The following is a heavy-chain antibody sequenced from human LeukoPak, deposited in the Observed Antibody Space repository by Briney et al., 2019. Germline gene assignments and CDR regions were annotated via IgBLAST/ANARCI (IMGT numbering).Heavy chain of an antibody. CDR1: GGSFSGYY. D-gene: IGHD5-18*01. CDR2: INHSGST. CDR3: ARDLSDTAMVPNEYYFDY. V-gene: IGHV4-34*01. J-gene: IGHJ4*02. Sequence: PSETLSLTCAVYGGSFSGYYWSWIRQPPGKGLEWIGEINHSGSTNYNPSLKSRVTISVDTSKNQFSLKLSSVTAADTAVYYCARDLSDTAMVPNEYYFDYWGQGTLVTVSS.